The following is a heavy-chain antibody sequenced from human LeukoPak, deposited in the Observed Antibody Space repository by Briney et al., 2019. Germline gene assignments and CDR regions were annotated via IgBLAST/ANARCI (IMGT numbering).Heavy chain of an antibody. J-gene: IGHJ5*02. CDR3: ARARPYYLWGSYRYKGWFDP. D-gene: IGHD3-16*02. V-gene: IGHV1-24*01. CDR1: GYTLTELS. Sequence: AASVKVSCKVSGYTLTELSMHWVRQAPGKGLEWMGGFDPEDGETIYAQKFQGRVTMTEDTSIDTAYMELSSLRSEDTAVYYCARARPYYLWGSYRYKGWFDPWGQGTLVTVSS. CDR2: FDPEDGET.